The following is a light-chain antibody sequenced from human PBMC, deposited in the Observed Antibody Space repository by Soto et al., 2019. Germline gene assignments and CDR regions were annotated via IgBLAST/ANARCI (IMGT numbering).Light chain of an antibody. V-gene: IGKV1-5*03. Sequence: DIQMTQSPSTLSASVGDRVTITCRASQSIGNSLAWYQQKPGKAPRLLIYKASSLESGFPSRFSGSGSGTEFTLTISSLQPDDFATYHCQQYNSYPRTFGQGTKVEIK. J-gene: IGKJ1*01. CDR1: QSIGNS. CDR3: QQYNSYPRT. CDR2: KAS.